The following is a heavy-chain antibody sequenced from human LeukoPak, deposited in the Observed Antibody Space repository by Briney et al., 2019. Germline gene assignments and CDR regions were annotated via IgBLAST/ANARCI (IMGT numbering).Heavy chain of an antibody. CDR1: GFTFSSYW. CDR3: TRSLSGYDYSPDY. Sequence: PGGSLRLSCAASGFTFSSYWMHWVRQAPGKGLVWVSRINSDGSSTAYADSVKGRFTISRDNAKNTLYLQMNSLRAEDTAVYYCTRSLSGYDYSPDYWGQGTLVTFSS. J-gene: IGHJ4*02. V-gene: IGHV3-74*03. CDR2: INSDGSST. D-gene: IGHD6-25*01.